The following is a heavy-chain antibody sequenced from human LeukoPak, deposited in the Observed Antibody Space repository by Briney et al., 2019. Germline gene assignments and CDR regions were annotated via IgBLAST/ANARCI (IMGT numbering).Heavy chain of an antibody. CDR2: LFHTGVT. J-gene: IGHJ4*02. Sequence: SETLSLTCNVSGGTISTNNFYWVWIRQSPGQGLERIASLFHTGVTYYNPSLNGRVTISVDTSKNQFYLKMTSVTAADTSVYYCATLITMVRGVRYYFDSWGQGTLVTVSS. D-gene: IGHD3-10*01. CDR1: GGTISTNNFY. CDR3: ATLITMVRGVRYYFDS. V-gene: IGHV4-39*01.